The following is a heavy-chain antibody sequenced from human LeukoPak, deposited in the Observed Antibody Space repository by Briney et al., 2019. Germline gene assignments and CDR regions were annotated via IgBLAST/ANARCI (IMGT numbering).Heavy chain of an antibody. D-gene: IGHD2-15*01. CDR3: AKSRSGVSSCYNY. V-gene: IGHV3-23*01. J-gene: IGHJ4*02. CDR2: ISGSDDNT. Sequence: GGSLRLSCAASGFIFSNYAMSWVREAPGKGLEWVSAISGSDDNTYYADSVRGRFTISRDNSKNTLYLQMNSLRAEDTAIYFCAKSRSGVSSCYNYWGQGTLVTVSS. CDR1: GFIFSNYA.